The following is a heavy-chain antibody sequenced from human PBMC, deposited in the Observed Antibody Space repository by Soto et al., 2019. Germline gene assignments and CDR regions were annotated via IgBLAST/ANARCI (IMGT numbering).Heavy chain of an antibody. D-gene: IGHD6-13*01. Sequence: QITLKESGPTLVKPTQTLTLTCTFSGFSLTTSGVGVGWIRQPPGKALEWLALIYWNDDQYYIPSLTTRLTITKDTSRNQVVLTMTNMDPGDTATYYCAHKDPAADLTFDYWGQGSLLTVSS. CDR2: IYWNDDQ. J-gene: IGHJ4*02. V-gene: IGHV2-5*01. CDR1: GFSLTTSGVG. CDR3: AHKDPAADLTFDY.